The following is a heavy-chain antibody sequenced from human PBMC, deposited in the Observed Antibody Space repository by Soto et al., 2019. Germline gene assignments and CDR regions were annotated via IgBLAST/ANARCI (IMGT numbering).Heavy chain of an antibody. Sequence: ASVKVSCKASGYTFTGYYMHWVRQAPGQGLEWMGWINPNSGGTNYAQKFQGRVTMTRDTSISTAYMELSRLRSDDTAVYYCARDFNVVVVPAALRAYYGMDVWGQGTTVTVSS. CDR3: ARDFNVVVVPAALRAYYGMDV. CDR2: INPNSGGT. V-gene: IGHV1-2*02. J-gene: IGHJ6*02. CDR1: GYTFTGYY. D-gene: IGHD2-2*01.